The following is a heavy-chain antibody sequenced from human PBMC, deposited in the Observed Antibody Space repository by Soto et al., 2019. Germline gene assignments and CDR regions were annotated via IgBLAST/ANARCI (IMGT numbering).Heavy chain of an antibody. D-gene: IGHD3-9*01. CDR1: GFTFSSYA. CDR3: AKDRSPYYDILTGYVY. J-gene: IGHJ4*02. CDR2: ISGSGGST. V-gene: IGHV3-23*01. Sequence: EVQLLESGGGSVQPGGSLRLSCAASGFTFSSYAMSWVRQAPGKGLEWVSAISGSGGSTYYADSVKGRFTISRDNSKNTLYLQMNSLRAEDTAVYYCAKDRSPYYDILTGYVYWGQGTLVTVSS.